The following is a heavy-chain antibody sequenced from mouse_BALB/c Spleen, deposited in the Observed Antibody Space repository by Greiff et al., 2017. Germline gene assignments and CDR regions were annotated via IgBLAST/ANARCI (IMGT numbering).Heavy chain of an antibody. Sequence: EVMLVESGGDLVKPGGSLKLSCAASGFTFSSYGMSWVRQTPDKRLEWVATISSGGSYTYYPDSVKGRFTISRDNAKNTLYLQMSSLKSEDTAMYYCASGDYGYDEAMDYWGQGTSVTVSS. D-gene: IGHD2-2*01. CDR1: GFTFSSYG. CDR2: ISSGGSYT. CDR3: ASGDYGYDEAMDY. J-gene: IGHJ4*01. V-gene: IGHV5-6*01.